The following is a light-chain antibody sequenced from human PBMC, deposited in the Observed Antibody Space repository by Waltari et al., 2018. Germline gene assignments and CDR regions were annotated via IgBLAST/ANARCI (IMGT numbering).Light chain of an antibody. CDR1: QCISRN. J-gene: IGKJ2*01. CDR2: GAS. CDR3: QQYNNWRT. V-gene: IGKV3D-15*01. Sequence: EVLMTQSPATLSVSPGERATRSCRASQCISRNLAWYQQKPGQAPRLLIYGASTRAPGIPDRFSGSGSGTEFTLSISGVQSEDFGVYYCQQYNNWRTFGQGTRLEI.